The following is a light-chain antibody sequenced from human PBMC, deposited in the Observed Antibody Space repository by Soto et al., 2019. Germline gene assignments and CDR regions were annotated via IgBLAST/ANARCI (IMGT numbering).Light chain of an antibody. CDR1: QSVSSN. CDR2: GAS. J-gene: IGKJ1*01. CDR3: QQYNNWPRT. V-gene: IGKV3-15*01. Sequence: EIVLTQFPATLSVSPGERATLSCRASQSVSSNLAWYQQKPGQAPRLLIYGASTRATGIPARFSGSGSGTELTLTISSLQSEDFAVYYCQQYNNWPRTFGQGTKV.